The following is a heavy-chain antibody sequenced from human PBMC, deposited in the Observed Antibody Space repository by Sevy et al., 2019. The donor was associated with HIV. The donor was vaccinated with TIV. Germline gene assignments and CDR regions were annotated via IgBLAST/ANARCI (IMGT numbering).Heavy chain of an antibody. CDR3: ARAGVYNWNDVNY. D-gene: IGHD1-20*01. CDR2: INPNSGGT. J-gene: IGHJ4*02. Sequence: ASVKVSCKASGYTFTGYYMHWVRQAPGQGLEWMGWINPNSGGTNYAQKFQGRVTMTRDTSISTAYMELSRLRSDDTAMYYCARAGVYNWNDVNYWGQGTLVTVSS. CDR1: GYTFTGYY. V-gene: IGHV1-2*02.